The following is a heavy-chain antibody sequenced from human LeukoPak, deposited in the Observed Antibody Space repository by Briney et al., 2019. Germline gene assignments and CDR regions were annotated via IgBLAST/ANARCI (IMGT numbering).Heavy chain of an antibody. CDR3: ARVEGFDWEDAFDI. CDR2: IYYSGST. V-gene: IGHV4-59*12. CDR1: GGSISSYY. Sequence: SETLSLTCTVSGGSISSYYWSWIRQPPGKGLEWIGYIYYSGSTNYNPSLKSRVTISVDTSKNQFSLKLSSVTAADTAVYYCARVEGFDWEDAFDIWGQGTMVTVSS. D-gene: IGHD3-9*01. J-gene: IGHJ3*02.